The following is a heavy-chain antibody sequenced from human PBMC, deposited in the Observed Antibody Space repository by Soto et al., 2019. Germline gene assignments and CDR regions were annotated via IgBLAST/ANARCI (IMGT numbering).Heavy chain of an antibody. CDR2: IYYSGST. V-gene: IGHV4-59*08. J-gene: IGHJ5*02. CDR3: AREQWLVQRGSWFGP. Sequence: QVQLQESGPGLVKPSETLSLTCTVSGGSISSYYWSWIRQPPGKGLEWIGYIYYSGSTNYNPSLKRRVTISVVTSKNQCSRKLSSVTAADMAVYYCAREQWLVQRGSWFGPSGQGPLVTVSS. D-gene: IGHD6-19*01. CDR1: GGSISSYY.